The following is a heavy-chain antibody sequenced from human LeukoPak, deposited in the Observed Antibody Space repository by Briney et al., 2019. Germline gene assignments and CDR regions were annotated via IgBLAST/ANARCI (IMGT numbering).Heavy chain of an antibody. Sequence: GGSLSLSCAASGFTFSSYAMSWVRQAPGKGLEWVSAIIGSGSSTYYADSVKGRFTISRDNSKNTLFLQMNSLRAEDTAAYYCAKDRAQQLVLDFWGQGTLVTVSS. CDR2: IIGSGSST. CDR3: AKDRAQQLVLDF. CDR1: GFTFSSYA. V-gene: IGHV3-23*01. J-gene: IGHJ4*02. D-gene: IGHD6-13*01.